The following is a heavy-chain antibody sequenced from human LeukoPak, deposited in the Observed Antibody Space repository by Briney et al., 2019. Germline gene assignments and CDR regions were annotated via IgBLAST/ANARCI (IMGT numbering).Heavy chain of an antibody. CDR3: AKDVFHRAFDI. Sequence: GGSLRLSCAASGFTFSSYAMNWVRQAPGKGLEWVSVISDSGGSTYYADSVKGRFTISRDNFKNTLYLQMNSLRAEDTAVYFCAKDVFHRAFDIWGQGTMVTVSS. D-gene: IGHD1-14*01. CDR1: GFTFSSYA. J-gene: IGHJ3*02. CDR2: ISDSGGST. V-gene: IGHV3-23*01.